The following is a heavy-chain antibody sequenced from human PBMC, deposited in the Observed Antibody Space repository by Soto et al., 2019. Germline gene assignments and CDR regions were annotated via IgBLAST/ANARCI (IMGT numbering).Heavy chain of an antibody. CDR2: IYPGDSDT. CDR3: ASPRHSRAVAGPTYFGMEV. CDR1: GYSFTSYW. D-gene: IGHD6-19*01. Sequence: PGESLKISCKGSGYSFTSYWIGWVLQMPGKGLEWVGIIYPGDSDTRYSPSFQGQVTISADKSVSTAYLQWSSLKASDTAMYYCASPRHSRAVAGPTYFGMEVWGQGTTVTVSS. J-gene: IGHJ6*02. V-gene: IGHV5-51*01.